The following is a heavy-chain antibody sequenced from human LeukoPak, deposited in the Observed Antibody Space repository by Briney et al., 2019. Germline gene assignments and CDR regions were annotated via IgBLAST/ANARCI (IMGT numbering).Heavy chain of an antibody. Sequence: SVKVSCKASGGTFSSYAISWVRQAPGQGLEWMGGIIPIFGTANYAQKFQGRVTITADESTSTAYMELSSLRSEDTAVYYCARDGWFTAVANAFDIWGQGTMVTVSS. CDR3: ARDGWFTAVANAFDI. J-gene: IGHJ3*02. V-gene: IGHV1-69*13. CDR1: GGTFSSYA. CDR2: IIPIFGTA. D-gene: IGHD6-19*01.